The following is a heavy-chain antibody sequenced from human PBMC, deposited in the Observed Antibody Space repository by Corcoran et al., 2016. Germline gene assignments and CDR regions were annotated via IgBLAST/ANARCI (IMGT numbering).Heavy chain of an antibody. J-gene: IGHJ5*02. CDR2: INPNSGGT. V-gene: IGHV1-2*02. CDR1: GYTFTGYY. D-gene: IGHD4-17*01. CDR3: AGGEMSTVES. Sequence: QVQLVQSGAEVKKPGASVKVSCKASGYTFTGYYMHWVRQAPGQGLEWMGWINPNSGGTKYAQKFQDRVTMTRDTSISTGYMELSRLRSDDTAIYYCAGGEMSTVESWGQGTLVTVSS.